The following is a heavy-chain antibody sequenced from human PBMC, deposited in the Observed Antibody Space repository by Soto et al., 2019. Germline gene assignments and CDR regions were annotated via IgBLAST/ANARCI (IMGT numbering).Heavy chain of an antibody. J-gene: IGHJ4*02. CDR2: VSGGGGST. Sequence: AGGSLRLSCAASGVSFSNYAMSWVRQAPGKGLEWVSAVSGGGGSTYYSDSVKGRFTISRDNSKNTLYLQMNSLRAEDTAVYYCAKDYFDSSGYYSFLGYWGQGTVVTVSS. CDR1: GVSFSNYA. D-gene: IGHD3-22*01. V-gene: IGHV3-23*01. CDR3: AKDYFDSSGYYSFLGY.